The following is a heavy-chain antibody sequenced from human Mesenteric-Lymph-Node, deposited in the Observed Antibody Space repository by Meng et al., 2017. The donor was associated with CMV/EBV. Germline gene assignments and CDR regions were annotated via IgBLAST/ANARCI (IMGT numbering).Heavy chain of an antibody. D-gene: IGHD6-13*01. V-gene: IGHV1-69*02. CDR1: GGTFSSYT. CDR3: AGGIAAAGSRWFDP. CDR2: IIPILGIA. Sequence: QVQLVQSGAEVKKPGSSVKVSCKASGGTFSSYTISWVRQAPGQGLEWMGRIIPILGIANYAQKFQGRVTITADKSTSTAYMELSSLRSEETAVYYWAGGIAAAGSRWFDPWGQGTLVTVSS. J-gene: IGHJ5*02.